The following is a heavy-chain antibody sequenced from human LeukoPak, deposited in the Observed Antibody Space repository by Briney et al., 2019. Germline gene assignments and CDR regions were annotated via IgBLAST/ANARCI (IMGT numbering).Heavy chain of an antibody. CDR2: IYYSGST. CDR1: GGSISSYY. V-gene: IGHV4-59*01. D-gene: IGHD6-13*01. J-gene: IGHJ5*02. CDR3: ARAPSIAAASGFDP. Sequence: SETLSLTCTVSGGSISSYYWSWIRQPPGKGLEWIGNIYYSGSTNYNPSLKSRVTISVDTSKNQFSLKLSSVTAADTAVYYCARAPSIAAASGFDPWGQGTLVTVSS.